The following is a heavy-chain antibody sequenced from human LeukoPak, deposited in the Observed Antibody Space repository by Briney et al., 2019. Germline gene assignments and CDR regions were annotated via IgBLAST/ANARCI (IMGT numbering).Heavy chain of an antibody. CDR3: ARGRSITILRGVAISDGFVI. Sequence: GGSLRLSCAASGFTFSTYSMNWVRQAPGKGLEWVSSIATSSDYIYYAGSLKGRFTISRDNAKNSLYLHMNSLRPDDTAVYYCARGRSITILRGVAISDGFVIWGQGTKVTVS. CDR1: GFTFSTYS. D-gene: IGHD3-10*01. V-gene: IGHV3-21*06. J-gene: IGHJ3*02. CDR2: IATSSDYI.